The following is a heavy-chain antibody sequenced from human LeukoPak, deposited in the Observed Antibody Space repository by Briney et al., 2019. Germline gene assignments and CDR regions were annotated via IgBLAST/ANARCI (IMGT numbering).Heavy chain of an antibody. V-gene: IGHV4-34*01. CDR3: ASRRAYGSGLN. CDR2: TNHSGST. D-gene: IGHD3-10*01. Sequence: GSLRLSCAASGFTFSDYYMSWIRQPPGKGLEWIGETNHSGSTNYNPSLKSRVTISVDTSKNQFSLKLSSVTAADTAVYYCASRRAYGSGLNWGQGTLVTVSS. J-gene: IGHJ4*02. CDR1: GFTFSDYY.